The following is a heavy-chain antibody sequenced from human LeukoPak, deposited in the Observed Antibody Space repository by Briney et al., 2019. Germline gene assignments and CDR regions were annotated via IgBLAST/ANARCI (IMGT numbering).Heavy chain of an antibody. Sequence: ASVKVSCKASGYTFTSYGISWVRQAPGQGLEWMGWISAYNGNTNYAQKLQGRVTMTTDTSTSTAYMELRSLRSDDTAVYYCARARDVDTAMVNIYWGQGTLVTVSS. CDR2: ISAYNGNT. CDR3: ARARDVDTAMVNIY. D-gene: IGHD5-18*01. CDR1: GYTFTSYG. V-gene: IGHV1-18*01. J-gene: IGHJ4*02.